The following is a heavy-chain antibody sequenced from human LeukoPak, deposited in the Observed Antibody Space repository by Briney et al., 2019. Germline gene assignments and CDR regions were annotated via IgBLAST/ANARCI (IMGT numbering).Heavy chain of an antibody. V-gene: IGHV3-23*01. Sequence: GGSLRLSCAASGFTFSSYAMSWVRQAPGKGLEWVSAISGSGGSTYYADSVKSRFTISRDNSKNTLYLQMNSLRAEDTAVYYCAKDMTDTAAAYMDVWGKGTAVTVSS. J-gene: IGHJ6*03. D-gene: IGHD5-18*01. CDR1: GFTFSSYA. CDR3: AKDMTDTAAAYMDV. CDR2: ISGSGGST.